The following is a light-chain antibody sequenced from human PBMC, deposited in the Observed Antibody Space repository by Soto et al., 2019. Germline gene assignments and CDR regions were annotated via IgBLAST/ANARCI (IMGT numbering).Light chain of an antibody. J-gene: IGLJ1*01. Sequence: QSVLTQPASASVSHVQSFILSCTGTSGYVGGYYYVHWYQQLPGKDPKLMISEVSNRPSGVSNRFSGTKSGNTASLTISGLQAEDEADYYCSSYTAGGTIFGTGTKVTVL. CDR2: EVS. CDR3: SSYTAGGTI. CDR1: SGYVGGYYY. V-gene: IGLV2-14*01.